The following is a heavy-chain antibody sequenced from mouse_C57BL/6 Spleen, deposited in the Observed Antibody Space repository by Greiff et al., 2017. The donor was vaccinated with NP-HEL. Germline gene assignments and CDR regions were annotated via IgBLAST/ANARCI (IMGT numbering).Heavy chain of an antibody. Sequence: VMLVESGAELVKPGASVKMSCKASGYTFTTYPIEWMKQNHGKSLEWIGNLHPYNDDTNYNEKFKCKATLTVEKSSSTVYLELSQLTSDDSAVYYCARTGWVPFAYWGQGTLVTVSA. V-gene: IGHV1-47*01. CDR1: GYTFTTYP. CDR2: LHPYNDDT. CDR3: ARTGWVPFAY. D-gene: IGHD1-1*02. J-gene: IGHJ3*01.